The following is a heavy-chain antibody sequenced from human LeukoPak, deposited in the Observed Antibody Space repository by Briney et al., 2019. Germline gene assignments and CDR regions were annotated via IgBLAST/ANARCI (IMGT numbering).Heavy chain of an antibody. Sequence: PGGSLRLSCAASGFTFDDYAMHWVRQAPGKGLEWVSLISGDGGSTYYADSVKGRFTISRDNSKNSLYLQMNSLRTEDTALYYCEKNLFYYESSGFTYWGQGTLATVP. CDR3: EKNLFYYESSGFTY. D-gene: IGHD3-22*01. CDR2: ISGDGGST. CDR1: GFTFDDYA. J-gene: IGHJ4*02. V-gene: IGHV3-43*02.